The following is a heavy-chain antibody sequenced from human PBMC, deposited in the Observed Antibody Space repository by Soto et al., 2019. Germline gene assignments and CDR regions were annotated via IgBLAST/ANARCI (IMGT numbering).Heavy chain of an antibody. CDR1: GFTFTSSA. CDR2: IVVGSGNT. V-gene: IGHV1-58*01. Sequence: GASVKVSCKASGFTFTSSAVQWVRQARGQRLEWIGWIVVGSGNTNYAQKFQERVTITRDMSTSTAYMELSSLRSEDTAVYYCAASPREDYYYYGMDVWGQGTTVTVS. CDR3: AASPREDYYYYGMDV. J-gene: IGHJ6*02.